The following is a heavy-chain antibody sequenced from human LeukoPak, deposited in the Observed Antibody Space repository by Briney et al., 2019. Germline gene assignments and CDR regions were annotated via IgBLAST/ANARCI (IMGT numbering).Heavy chain of an antibody. CDR2: TNSDGSST. CDR3: AREEVGASFDF. V-gene: IGHV3-74*01. J-gene: IGHJ4*02. Sequence: GGSLRLSCVASGFTFSSYGMHWVRQGPGKGLVWVSGTNSDGSSTNYADSVKGRFTISRDNAKNTLYLQMNSLRAEDTAAYYCAREEVGASFDFWGQGALVTVSS. CDR1: GFTFSSYG. D-gene: IGHD1-26*01.